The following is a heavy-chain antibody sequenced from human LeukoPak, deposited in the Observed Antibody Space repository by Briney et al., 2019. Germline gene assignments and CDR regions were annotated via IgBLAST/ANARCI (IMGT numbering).Heavy chain of an antibody. D-gene: IGHD2-15*01. V-gene: IGHV3-7*01. Sequence: GGSLRLSCAASGFTFSSYWMSWVRQAPGKGLEWVANIRQDGSDKNYVDSVKGRFTISRDNAKNSLYLQMNSLRAEDTAVYYCARDWSDVVVVAATPYYFDYWGQGTLVTVSS. J-gene: IGHJ4*02. CDR1: GFTFSSYW. CDR3: ARDWSDVVVVAATPYYFDY. CDR2: IRQDGSDK.